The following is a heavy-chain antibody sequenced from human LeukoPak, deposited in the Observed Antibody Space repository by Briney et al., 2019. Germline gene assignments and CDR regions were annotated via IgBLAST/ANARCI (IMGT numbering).Heavy chain of an antibody. V-gene: IGHV1-2*02. J-gene: IGHJ4*02. Sequence: ASVKVSCKASGYTFTGYYMHWVRQAPGQGLEWMGWVNPNSGGTNYAQKFQGRVTMARDTSISTAYTELSRLRSDDTAVYYCARCLTMVRGVIIPHFDYWGQGTLVTVSS. D-gene: IGHD3-10*01. CDR2: VNPNSGGT. CDR1: GYTFTGYY. CDR3: ARCLTMVRGVIIPHFDY.